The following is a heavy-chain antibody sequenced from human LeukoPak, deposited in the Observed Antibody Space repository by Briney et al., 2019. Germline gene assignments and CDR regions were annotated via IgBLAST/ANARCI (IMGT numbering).Heavy chain of an antibody. V-gene: IGHV4-59*01. CDR2: IYYSGST. Sequence: SETLSLTCTVSGGSINDYCWNWIRQPPGKGLEWIGYIYYSGSTNYDPSLKSRVTISVDTSKTRFSLRLSSVTAADTAVYYCARGYYDSGTYSGYFQHWGQGTLVTVSS. D-gene: IGHD3-10*01. CDR3: ARGYYDSGTYSGYFQH. CDR1: GGSINDYC. J-gene: IGHJ1*01.